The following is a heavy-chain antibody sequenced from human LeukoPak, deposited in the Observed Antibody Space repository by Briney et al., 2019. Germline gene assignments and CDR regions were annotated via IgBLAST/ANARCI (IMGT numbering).Heavy chain of an antibody. J-gene: IGHJ4*02. V-gene: IGHV4-30-4*01. Sequence: SETLSLTCTVSGGSISSGDYYWSWIRQPPGKGLEWIGYIYYSGSTYYNPSLKSRVTISVDTSKNQFSLKLSSVTAADTAVYYCARGPKPFTEIAAAGAIDYWGQGTLVTVSS. CDR3: ARGPKPFTEIAAAGAIDY. D-gene: IGHD6-13*01. CDR2: IYYSGST. CDR1: GGSISSGDYY.